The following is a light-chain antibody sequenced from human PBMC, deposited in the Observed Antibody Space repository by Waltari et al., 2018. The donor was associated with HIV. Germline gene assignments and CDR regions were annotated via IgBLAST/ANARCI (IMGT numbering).Light chain of an antibody. CDR1: ALPKKY. CDR3: YSTDSSGHLQGV. J-gene: IGLJ2*01. Sequence: SYELTQPPSVSVSPGQTARITCPGDALPKKYAYWYQQKSGQAPVLVSDENRKRPSGIPERFSGSSSGTMATLTITGAQVEDEADYYCYSTDSSGHLQGVFGGGTKLTVL. CDR2: ENR. V-gene: IGLV3-10*01.